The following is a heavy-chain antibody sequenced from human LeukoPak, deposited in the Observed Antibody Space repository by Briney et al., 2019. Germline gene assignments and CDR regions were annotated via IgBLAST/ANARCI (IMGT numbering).Heavy chain of an antibody. CDR2: ISSSSSTM. J-gene: IGHJ3*02. V-gene: IGHV3-48*01. Sequence: GGSLRLSCAASGFIFSSYSMNWVRQAPGKGLEWVSYISSSSSTMYYAASVKGRFSISRDNAQNSLYLQMNSLRAEDTAVYYCVRDHHRRLYDSQARDTFDIWGQGTMVTVSS. D-gene: IGHD3-22*01. CDR1: GFIFSSYS. CDR3: VRDHHRRLYDSQARDTFDI.